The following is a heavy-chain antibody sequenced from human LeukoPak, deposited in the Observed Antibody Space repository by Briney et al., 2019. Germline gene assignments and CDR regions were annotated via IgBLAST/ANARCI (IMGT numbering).Heavy chain of an antibody. J-gene: IGHJ6*02. Sequence: GGSLRLSCAASGFTFYDYYMDWLRQAPGKGLEWVSGISRGSSNIGYADSVKGRFTISRDNAKNSLYLQMNSLRAEDTALYYSAKDRGIRYYYYGMDFEGRGNTAMVS. CDR1: GFTFYDYY. CDR3: AKDRGIRYYYYGMDF. CDR2: ISRGSSNI. V-gene: IGHV3-9*01.